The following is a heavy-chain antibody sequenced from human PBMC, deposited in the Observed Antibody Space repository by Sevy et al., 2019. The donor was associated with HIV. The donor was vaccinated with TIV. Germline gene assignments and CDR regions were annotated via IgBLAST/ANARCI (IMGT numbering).Heavy chain of an antibody. CDR2: ISSSGDSI. V-gene: IGHV3-11*01. CDR1: GFTFGDYY. J-gene: IGHJ6*02. Sequence: GGSLRLSCAASGFTFGDYYMTWIRQTPMKGLQWLSYISSSGDSIFYAGSVKGRFTISRDNAKNSLYLQMNSLRAEDTAVYYCANSRGKYDGSSWLYYHYAVDVWGQGTTVTVSS. D-gene: IGHD6-13*01. CDR3: ANSRGKYDGSSWLYYHYAVDV.